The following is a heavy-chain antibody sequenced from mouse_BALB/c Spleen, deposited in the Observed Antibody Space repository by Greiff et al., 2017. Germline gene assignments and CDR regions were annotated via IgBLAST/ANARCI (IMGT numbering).Heavy chain of an antibody. Sequence: VQLQQSGPELVKPGASVKISCKASGYAFSSSWMNWVKQRPGQGLEWIGRIYPGDGDTNYNGKFKGKATLTADKSSSTAYMQLSSLTSVDSAVYFCARSDGYSYFDYWGQGTTLTVSS. D-gene: IGHD1-2*01. CDR1: GYAFSSSW. CDR2: IYPGDGDT. J-gene: IGHJ2*01. CDR3: ARSDGYSYFDY. V-gene: IGHV1-82*01.